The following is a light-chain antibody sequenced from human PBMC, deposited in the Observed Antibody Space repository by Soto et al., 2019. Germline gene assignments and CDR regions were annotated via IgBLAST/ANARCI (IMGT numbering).Light chain of an antibody. Sequence: DIQMTQSPSTLSASVGSRVTITCRASQSISSWLAWYQQKPGKAPKLLIYKASSLESGVPSRFRGSGSGTEFTLTISSLQPDDFATYYCQQYNSYPGTFGQGTKVDIK. V-gene: IGKV1-5*03. CDR3: QQYNSYPGT. CDR1: QSISSW. J-gene: IGKJ1*01. CDR2: KAS.